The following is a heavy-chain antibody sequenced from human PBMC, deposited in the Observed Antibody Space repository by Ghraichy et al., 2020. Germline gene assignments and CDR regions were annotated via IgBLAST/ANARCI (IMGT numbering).Heavy chain of an antibody. V-gene: IGHV3-21*01. CDR2: ISSSGTYT. D-gene: IGHD1-26*01. Sequence: GGSLRLSCAASEFTFINYAMNWVRQAPGKGLEWVSSISSSGTYTYYADSVKGRFTIYRDNAKNSLFLQMNSLRAEDTAIYYCAKVYPSSGTLDYWGQGTLVTVSS. CDR3: AKVYPSSGTLDY. J-gene: IGHJ4*02. CDR1: EFTFINYA.